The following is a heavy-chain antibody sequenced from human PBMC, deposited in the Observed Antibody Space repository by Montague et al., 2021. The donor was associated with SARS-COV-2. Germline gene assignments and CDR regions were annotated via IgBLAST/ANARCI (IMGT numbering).Heavy chain of an antibody. J-gene: IGHJ6*03. Sequence: SETLSLTSAVYGGSFSGYYWSWIRQPPGKGLEWIGEINHSGSTNYNPSLKSRVTISADTSKNQFSLKLSSVTAADTAVYYCARGRGIQLWFNYYYYMDVWGKGTTVTVSS. CDR2: INHSGST. D-gene: IGHD5-18*01. CDR1: GGSFSGYY. V-gene: IGHV4-34*01. CDR3: ARGRGIQLWFNYYYYMDV.